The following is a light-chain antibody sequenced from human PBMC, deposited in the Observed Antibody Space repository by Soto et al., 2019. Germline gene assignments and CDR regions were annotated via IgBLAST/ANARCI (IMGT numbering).Light chain of an antibody. V-gene: IGLV1-40*01. Sequence: QPVLTQPPSVSGAPGQRVTISCTGSSSNIGAGYDVHWYQRLPGRAPKLLIYGSSNRPSGVPDRISGSKSGTSASLAITGLQAEDEADYYCQSYDNNLSGGVFGGGTKL. CDR3: QSYDNNLSGGV. J-gene: IGLJ3*02. CDR2: GSS. CDR1: SSNIGAGYD.